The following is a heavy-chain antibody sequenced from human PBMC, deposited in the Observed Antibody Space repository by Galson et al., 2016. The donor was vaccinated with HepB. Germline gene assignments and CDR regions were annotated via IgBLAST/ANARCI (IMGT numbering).Heavy chain of an antibody. CDR1: GFTFSTFA. V-gene: IGHV3-23*01. CDR3: AKDFRGCLGGLSAAMYTWFDP. CDR2: ISNTGDRT. Sequence: SLRLSCAASGFTFSTFAMTWVRQAPGKGLEWVSGISNTGDRTYYTDSVKGRFTISRDNSKHTLYLQMNGLRAEDTAMYYCAKDFRGCLGGLSAAMYTWFDPWGQGTLVTVSS. J-gene: IGHJ5*02. D-gene: IGHD6-13*01.